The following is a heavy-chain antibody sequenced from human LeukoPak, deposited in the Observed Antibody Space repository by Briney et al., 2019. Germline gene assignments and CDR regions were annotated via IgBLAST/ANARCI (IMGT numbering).Heavy chain of an antibody. CDR3: ARDMGAARAYYYYGMDV. CDR2: MNPNSGNT. J-gene: IGHJ6*02. Sequence: ASVKVSCKASGYTFTSYDINWVRQATGQGLEWMGWMNPNSGNTGYAQKFQGRVTMTRNTSISTAYMELSSLRSEDTAVYYCARDMGAARAYYYYGMDVWGQGTTVTVSS. D-gene: IGHD3-10*01. CDR1: GYTFTSYD. V-gene: IGHV1-8*01.